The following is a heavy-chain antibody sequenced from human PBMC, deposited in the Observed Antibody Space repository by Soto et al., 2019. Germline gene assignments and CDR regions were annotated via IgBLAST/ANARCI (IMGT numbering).Heavy chain of an antibody. CDR3: ARXGRGKNAGYNGLVSLGY. Sequence: RASVKVSCKVSGSRFSNYVISWVRQAPGHGLEWLGRIIPIFNSTKYAQSFQGRVTITADKSTSTASLELSSLRSDDTAVYYCARXGRGKNAGYNGLVSLGYWGQGTLVTVSS. CDR2: IIPIFNST. J-gene: IGHJ4*02. D-gene: IGHD2-2*02. V-gene: IGHV1-69*06. CDR1: GSRFSNYV.